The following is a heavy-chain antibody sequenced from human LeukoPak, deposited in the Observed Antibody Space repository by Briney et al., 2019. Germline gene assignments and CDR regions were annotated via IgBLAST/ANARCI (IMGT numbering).Heavy chain of an antibody. CDR2: ISDSSHYI. Sequence: GGSLRLSCAASGFTFSNYNMNWVRQAPGEGLEWVSFISDSSHYIYYADSVKGRFTISRDNAKNSLYLQMSSLRAEDTAVYYCAWGSGYDLELGAFDIWGQGTMVTVSS. CDR1: GFTFSNYN. J-gene: IGHJ3*02. CDR3: AWGSGYDLELGAFDI. D-gene: IGHD5-12*01. V-gene: IGHV3-21*06.